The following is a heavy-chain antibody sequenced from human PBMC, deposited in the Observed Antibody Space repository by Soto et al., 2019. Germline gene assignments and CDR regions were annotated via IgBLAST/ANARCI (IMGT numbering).Heavy chain of an antibody. CDR1: GFTFSSYD. CDR2: ISVTVDYT. V-gene: IGHV3-23*01. CDR3: AKGVQLVPSHYYYYMDV. J-gene: IGHJ6*03. Sequence: GGSLSLSCAASGFTFSSYDMHWVRQATGKGLEWVSTISVTVDYTYYADSVKGRFTISRDDSKNTLHLQMNSLRAEDTAVYYCAKGVQLVPSHYYYYMDVWGKGTTVTVSS. D-gene: IGHD6-6*01.